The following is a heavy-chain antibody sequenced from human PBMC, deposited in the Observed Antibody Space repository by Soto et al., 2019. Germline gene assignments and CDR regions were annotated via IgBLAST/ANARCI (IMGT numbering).Heavy chain of an antibody. V-gene: IGHV3-48*01. CDR3: ASLITGGQLVPEGLDY. D-gene: IGHD6-6*01. Sequence: EVQLVESGGGLVQPGGSLRLSCAASGFTFSSYSMNWVRQAPGKGLEWVSYISSSSSTIYYADSVKGRFTISRDNAKHSLYLQMNSLRAEDTAVYYCASLITGGQLVPEGLDYWGQGTLVTVSS. CDR2: ISSSSSTI. J-gene: IGHJ4*02. CDR1: GFTFSSYS.